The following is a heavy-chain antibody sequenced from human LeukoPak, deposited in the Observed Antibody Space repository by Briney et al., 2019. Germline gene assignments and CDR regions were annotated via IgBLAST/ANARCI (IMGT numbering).Heavy chain of an antibody. Sequence: SETLSLTCAVSGGSISSGGYSWSWIRQPPGKGLEWIGYIYHSGSTYYNPSLKSRVTISVDRSKNQFSLKLSSVTAADTAVYYCAYDGSGYSPRWAFDIWGQGTMVTVSS. D-gene: IGHD3-22*01. J-gene: IGHJ3*02. V-gene: IGHV4-30-2*01. CDR1: GGSISSGGYS. CDR3: AYDGSGYSPRWAFDI. CDR2: IYHSGST.